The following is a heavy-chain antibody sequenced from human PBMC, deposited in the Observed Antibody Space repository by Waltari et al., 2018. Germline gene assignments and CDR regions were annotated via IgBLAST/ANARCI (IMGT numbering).Heavy chain of an antibody. V-gene: IGHV3-33*01. CDR2: SGNDGTFQ. CDR1: GFAFNVWG. CDR3: ARDLGRGRYFDY. Sequence: QVHLVDSGGGVVQPGRSLRLSCTAAGFAFNVWGMDWVRQGPGKGLEWVAVSGNDGTFQEVSDSVKGRFTISRDNSKNTLYLDMNSLRVEDTAVYYCARDLGRGRYFDYWGQGNLVTVSS. D-gene: IGHD3-16*01. J-gene: IGHJ4*02.